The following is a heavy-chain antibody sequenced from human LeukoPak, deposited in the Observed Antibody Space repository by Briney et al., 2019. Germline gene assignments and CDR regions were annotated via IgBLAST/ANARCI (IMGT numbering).Heavy chain of an antibody. D-gene: IGHD3-3*01. J-gene: IGHJ2*01. Sequence: GESLKISCKASGYSFTNYWIGWVRQMPGKGPEWMGIIYPRNSDTRYSPSFQGQVTVSADKSISTAYLQWSSLKASDTAMYYCARHHYDFWNGYYTGWYFDLWGRGTLVTVSP. CDR3: ARHHYDFWNGYYTGWYFDL. CDR2: IYPRNSDT. CDR1: GYSFTNYW. V-gene: IGHV5-51*01.